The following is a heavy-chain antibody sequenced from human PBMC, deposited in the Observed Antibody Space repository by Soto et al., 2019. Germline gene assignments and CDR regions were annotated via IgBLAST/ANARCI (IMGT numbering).Heavy chain of an antibody. CDR2: ISGSGDET. J-gene: IGHJ5*02. CDR3: VNEGISRLFDFDH. V-gene: IGHV3-23*01. D-gene: IGHD2-21*01. Sequence: PGGSLRLSCAASGFTFSSCAMSWARQAPGEGLEWVSCISGSGDETYYADSVKGRFIISRDNSKSTLHLQMNSLGVEDTAIYYCVNEGISRLFDFDHWGQGIQVTVSS. CDR1: GFTFSSCA.